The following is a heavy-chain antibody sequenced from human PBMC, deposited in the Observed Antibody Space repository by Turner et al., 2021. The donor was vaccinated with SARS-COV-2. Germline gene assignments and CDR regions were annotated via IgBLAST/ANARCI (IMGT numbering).Heavy chain of an antibody. CDR2: ISWNSGSI. D-gene: IGHD6-6*01. CDR1: GFTFDDYA. Sequence: EVQLVESGGGLVQPGRSLRLSCAAYGFTFDDYAMHWVRQAPGKGLELVSGISWNSGSIGYADSVKGRFTISRDNAKNSLYLQMNSLRAEDTALYYCAKDQIAARNYYYYYGLDVWGQGTTVTVSS. V-gene: IGHV3-9*01. CDR3: AKDQIAARNYYYYYGLDV. J-gene: IGHJ6*02.